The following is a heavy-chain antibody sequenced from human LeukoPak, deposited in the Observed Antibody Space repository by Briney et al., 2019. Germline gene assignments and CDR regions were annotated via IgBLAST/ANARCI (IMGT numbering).Heavy chain of an antibody. Sequence: GGSLRLSCAASGFTFSSYWMSWVRQAPGKGLEWVANIKQDGSEKYYVDSVKGRFTISRDNAKNSLYLQMNSLRAEDTAVYYCARAGTDHGDPLDYWGQGTLVTVSS. CDR2: IKQDGSEK. V-gene: IGHV3-7*01. J-gene: IGHJ4*02. CDR1: GFTFSSYW. D-gene: IGHD4-17*01. CDR3: ARAGTDHGDPLDY.